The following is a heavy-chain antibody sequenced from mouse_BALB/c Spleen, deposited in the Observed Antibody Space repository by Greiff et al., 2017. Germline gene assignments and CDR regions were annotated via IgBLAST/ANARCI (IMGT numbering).Heavy chain of an antibody. CDR3: ARNLITPYYAMDY. V-gene: IGHV2-9*02. D-gene: IGHD1-1*01. CDR1: GFSLTSYG. Sequence: QVQLKESGPGLVAPSQSLSITCTVSGFSLTSYGVHWVRQPPGKGLEWLGVIWAGGSTNYNSALMSRLSISKDNSKSQVFLKMNSLQTDDTAMYYCARNLITPYYAMDYWGQGTSVTVSS. CDR2: IWAGGST. J-gene: IGHJ4*01.